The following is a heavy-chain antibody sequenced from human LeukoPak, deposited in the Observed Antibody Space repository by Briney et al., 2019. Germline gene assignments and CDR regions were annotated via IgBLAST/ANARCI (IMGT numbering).Heavy chain of an antibody. V-gene: IGHV4-59*01. Sequence: SETLSLTCTVSGGSISTYYWSWIRQPPGKGLEWLGYIFYTGSTNYNPSLKSRVTMSIDTSNNQFSLKLSSVTAADTAVYYCTRTYSSSSIDYWGQGALVTVSS. CDR2: IFYTGST. J-gene: IGHJ4*02. D-gene: IGHD6-6*01. CDR3: TRTYSSSSIDY. CDR1: GGSISTYY.